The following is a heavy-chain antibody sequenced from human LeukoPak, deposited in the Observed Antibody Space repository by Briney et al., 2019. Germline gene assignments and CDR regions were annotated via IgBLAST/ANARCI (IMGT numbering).Heavy chain of an antibody. J-gene: IGHJ4*02. CDR2: INHSGST. CDR3: ARQRGVIVRGYFDY. CDR1: GGSFSGYY. D-gene: IGHD3-16*02. V-gene: IGHV4-34*01. Sequence: PSETLSLTCAVYGGSFSGYYWSWIRQPPGKGLEWIGEINHSGSTNYNPSLKSRVTISVDTSKNQFSLKLSSVTAADTAVYYCARQRGVIVRGYFDYWGQGTLVTVSS.